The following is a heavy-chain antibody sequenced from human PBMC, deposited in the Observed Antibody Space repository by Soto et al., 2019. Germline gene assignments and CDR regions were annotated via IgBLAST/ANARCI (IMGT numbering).Heavy chain of an antibody. CDR2: ISGSGGST. J-gene: IGHJ4*02. D-gene: IGHD6-19*01. V-gene: IGHV3-23*01. CDR3: ASSTSGWYFDY. Sequence: EVQLLESGGGLVQPGGSLRLSCTASGFTFSSYAMNWVRQAPGKGLEWVSVISGSGGSTYYADSVKGRFTISRDNSKNTLYLQMTSLRDEDTAVYYCASSTSGWYFDYWGQGTLVTVAS. CDR1: GFTFSSYA.